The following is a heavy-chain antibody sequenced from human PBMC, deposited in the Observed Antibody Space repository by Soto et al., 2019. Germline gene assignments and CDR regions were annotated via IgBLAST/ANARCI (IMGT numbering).Heavy chain of an antibody. CDR2: IYHSGST. CDR3: ARAGYSYGHFDY. CDR1: GGSISSSNW. Sequence: QVQLQESGPGLVKTSGTLSLTCAVSGGSISSSNWWSWVRQPPGKGLEWIGEIYHSGSTNYKPSLQSRVTISVDKSKNQFSMKLNSVTAADTAVYYCARAGYSYGHFDYWGQGTLVTVSS. D-gene: IGHD5-18*01. V-gene: IGHV4-4*02. J-gene: IGHJ4*02.